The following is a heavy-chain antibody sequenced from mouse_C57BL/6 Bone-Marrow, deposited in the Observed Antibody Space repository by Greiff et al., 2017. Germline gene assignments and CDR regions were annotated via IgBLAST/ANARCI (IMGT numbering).Heavy chain of an antibody. CDR3: ARYYGYDLDD. J-gene: IGHJ2*01. CDR2: IDPSDSYT. V-gene: IGHV1-69*01. CDR1: GYTFTSYW. Sequence: QVQLQQPGAELVMPGASVKLSCKASGYTFTSYWMHWVKQRPGQGLEWIGEIDPSDSYTNYNQKFKGKSTLTVDQSSSTAYMQLSSLTSEDSAVYYCARYYGYDLDDWGQGTTLTVSS. D-gene: IGHD2-2*01.